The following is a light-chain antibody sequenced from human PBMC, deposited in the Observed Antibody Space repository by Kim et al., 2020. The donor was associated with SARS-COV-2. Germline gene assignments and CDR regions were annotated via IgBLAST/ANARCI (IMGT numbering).Light chain of an antibody. J-gene: IGKJ1*01. V-gene: IGKV3-20*01. Sequence: EIVLTQSPGTLSLSPGERATLSCRASQSVSSSYLAWYQQKPGQAPRLLIYGASSRATGIPDRFSGSGSGTDFTLTISRLDPEDFAVYYCHQSGTFGQGTKVDIK. CDR3: HQSGT. CDR2: GAS. CDR1: QSVSSSY.